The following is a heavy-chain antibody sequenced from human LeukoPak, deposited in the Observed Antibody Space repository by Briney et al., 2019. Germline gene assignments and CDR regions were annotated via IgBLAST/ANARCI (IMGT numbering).Heavy chain of an antibody. CDR3: VKSVVGGSGSYTPHFDY. V-gene: IGHV3-64D*06. J-gene: IGHJ4*02. D-gene: IGHD3-10*01. Sequence: PGGSLRLSCSASGFTFSSYAMHWVRQAPGKGLEYVSAISSNGGSTYYADSVKGRFTISRDNSKNTLYLQMSSLRAEDTAVYYCVKSVVGGSGSYTPHFDYWGQGTLVTVSP. CDR2: ISSNGGST. CDR1: GFTFSSYA.